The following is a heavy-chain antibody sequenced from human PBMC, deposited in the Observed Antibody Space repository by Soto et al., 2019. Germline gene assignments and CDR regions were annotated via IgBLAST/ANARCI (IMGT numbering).Heavy chain of an antibody. CDR2: IWFDGSIK. CDR1: GFAFNIHG. D-gene: IGHD6-13*01. Sequence: PGGSLRLSCAASGFAFNIHGMHWVRQAPGKGLEWVAVIWFDGSIKYYGDSAKGRFTISRDNSKNTLYLEVNSLRGEDTAVYYCARGTAGAGTGVDYWGQGTLVTSP. J-gene: IGHJ4*02. CDR3: ARGTAGAGTGVDY. V-gene: IGHV3-33*01.